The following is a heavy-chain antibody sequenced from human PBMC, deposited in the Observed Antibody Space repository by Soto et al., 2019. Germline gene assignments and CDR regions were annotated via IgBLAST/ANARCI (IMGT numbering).Heavy chain of an antibody. CDR2: VKRDESRK. CDR3: ARDVSPGDSTLYLDAFDI. Sequence: EVQLVESGGGLVRPGESLRLTCVASGFSLSNYWMTWVRQVPGKGLEWVANVKRDESRKSYLDSVRGRFTVSRDNARNSLYLQMDSLRAEDPALYYCARDVSPGDSTLYLDAFDIWGQGTMVTVSS. D-gene: IGHD5-18*01. J-gene: IGHJ3*02. V-gene: IGHV3-7*05. CDR1: GFSLSNYW.